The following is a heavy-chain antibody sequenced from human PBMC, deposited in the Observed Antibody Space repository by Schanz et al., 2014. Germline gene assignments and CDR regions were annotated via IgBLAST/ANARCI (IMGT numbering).Heavy chain of an antibody. CDR1: GYTFTGHH. J-gene: IGHJ5*02. D-gene: IGHD3-10*01. Sequence: QVQLVQSGAEVKKPGASVKVSCKASGYTFTGHHMHWVRQAPGQGLEYMGRINPNSGGTNFAQKFQGRVTMTRDTSISTVYMELSRLRSDDTAVYYCAREGTVIRGLSGWFDPWGQGTLVTVSS. CDR2: INPNSGGT. CDR3: AREGTVIRGLSGWFDP. V-gene: IGHV1-2*06.